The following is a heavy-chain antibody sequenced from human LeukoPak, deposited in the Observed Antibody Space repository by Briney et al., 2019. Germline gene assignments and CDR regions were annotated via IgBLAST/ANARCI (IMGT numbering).Heavy chain of an antibody. CDR2: ISGSGGST. D-gene: IGHD2-2*01. J-gene: IGHJ3*02. CDR1: GFTFSSYA. Sequence: PGGSLRLSCAASGFTFSSYAMSWVRQAPGKGLEWVSAISGSGGSTYYADSVKGRFTISRDNSKNTLYLQMNSLRAEDTAVYYCAKVSGFSYQESKALGAFDIWGQGTMVTVSS. V-gene: IGHV3-23*01. CDR3: AKVSGFSYQESKALGAFDI.